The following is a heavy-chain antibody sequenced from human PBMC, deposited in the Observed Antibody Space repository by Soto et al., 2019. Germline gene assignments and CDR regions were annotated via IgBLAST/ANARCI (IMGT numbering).Heavy chain of an antibody. J-gene: IGHJ4*02. Sequence: NPSETLSLTCTISGGSVSVYYWSWIRQSTGQGLEWIGYIYASGSPYYNPSLRSRVTILADTSKNQISLKLTSPTAADTAVYYCARGVGSSPPQYWGRGTLVTVSS. D-gene: IGHD1-26*01. V-gene: IGHV4-59*02. CDR2: IYASGSP. CDR3: ARGVGSSPPQY. CDR1: GGSVSVYY.